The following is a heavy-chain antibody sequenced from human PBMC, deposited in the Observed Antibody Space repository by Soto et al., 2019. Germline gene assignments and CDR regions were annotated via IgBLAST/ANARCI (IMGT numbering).Heavy chain of an antibody. V-gene: IGHV4-4*07. J-gene: IGHJ5*02. CDR3: VRDGKKTLRDWFDP. D-gene: IGHD1-1*01. Sequence: XATLCLTSTVSGASISGFYWSWIRQSAGKGLEWIGRIYATGTTDYNPSLKSRVMMSVDTSKKQFSLKLRSVTAADTAVYYCVRDGKKTLRDWFDPWGQGISVTVSS. CDR2: IYATGTT. CDR1: GASISGFY.